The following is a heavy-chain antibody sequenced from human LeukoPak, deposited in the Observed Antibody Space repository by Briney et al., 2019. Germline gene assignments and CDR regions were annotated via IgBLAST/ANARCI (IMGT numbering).Heavy chain of an antibody. CDR1: GYTFTSYG. CDR2: ISAYNGNT. Sequence: ASVKVSCKASGYTFTSYGISWVRQAPGQGLEWMGWISAYNGNTNYAQKLQGRVTMTTDTSTSTAYMELRSLRSEDTAVYYCARDGDILTGYYNVLAFDIWGQGTMVTVSS. CDR3: ARDGDILTGYYNVLAFDI. V-gene: IGHV1-18*01. J-gene: IGHJ3*02. D-gene: IGHD3-9*01.